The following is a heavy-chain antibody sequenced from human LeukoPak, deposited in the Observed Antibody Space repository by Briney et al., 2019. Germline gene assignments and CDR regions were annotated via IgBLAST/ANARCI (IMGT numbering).Heavy chain of an antibody. CDR2: INPNSGGT. CDR1: GYTFTGYY. CDR3: ARGGDTAMAIDY. D-gene: IGHD5-18*01. Sequence: GASVKVSCKASGYTFTGYYMHWVRQAPGQGLEWMGWINPNSGGTNYAQKFQGRVTMTRDTSTSTVYMELSSLRSEDTAVYYCARGGDTAMAIDYWGQGTLVTVSS. J-gene: IGHJ4*02. V-gene: IGHV1-2*02.